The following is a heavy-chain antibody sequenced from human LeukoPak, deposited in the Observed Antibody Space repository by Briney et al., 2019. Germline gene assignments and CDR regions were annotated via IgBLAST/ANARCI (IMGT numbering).Heavy chain of an antibody. V-gene: IGHV4-59*01. CDR3: AKSTYSSSSIDY. CDR1: GGSISSYY. D-gene: IGHD6-6*01. CDR2: IYYSGST. J-gene: IGHJ4*02. Sequence: SETLSLTCTVSGGSISSYYWSWIRQPPGKGLEWIGYIYYSGSTNYNPSLKSRVTISVDTSKNQFSPKLSSVTAADTAVYYCAKSTYSSSSIDYWGQGTLVTVSS.